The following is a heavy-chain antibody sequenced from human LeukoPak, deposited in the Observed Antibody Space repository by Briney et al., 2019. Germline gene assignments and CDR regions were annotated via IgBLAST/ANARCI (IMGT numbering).Heavy chain of an antibody. V-gene: IGHV1-18*01. CDR2: ISAYNGDT. D-gene: IGHD1-1*01. CDR1: GYTFASSG. J-gene: IGHJ5*02. CDR3: ARAPERLGWFDP. Sequence: GASVKVSCKASGYTFASSGISWVRQAPGQGLEWMGWISAYNGDTIYAQKLQGRVTMTTDTSTSTADMELRSLRSDDTAVYYCARAPERLGWFDPWGQGTLVTVSS.